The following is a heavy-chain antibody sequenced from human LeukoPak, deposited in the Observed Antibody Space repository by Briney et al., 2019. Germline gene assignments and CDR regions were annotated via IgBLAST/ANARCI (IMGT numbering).Heavy chain of an antibody. CDR1: GFTFSSYA. V-gene: IGHV3-23*01. CDR3: AKGATLSRTGTTAYFDY. J-gene: IGHJ4*02. Sequence: GGSLRLSCAASGFTFSSYAMSWVRQAPGKGLEWVSAISGSGGSTYYADSVKGRFTISRDNSKNTLYLQMNSLRAEDTAVYYCAKGATLSRTGTTAYFDYWGQGTLVTVSS. D-gene: IGHD1/OR15-1a*01. CDR2: ISGSGGST.